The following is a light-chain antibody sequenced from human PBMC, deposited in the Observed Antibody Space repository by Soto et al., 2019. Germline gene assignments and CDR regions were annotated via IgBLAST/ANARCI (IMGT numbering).Light chain of an antibody. J-gene: IGLJ2*01. CDR1: SSDVGGYNY. Sequence: QSALTQPPSASGSPGQSVAISCTGTSSDVGGYNYVSWYQQHPGKAPKLMIYEVNKRPSGVPDRFSGSKSGNTASLTVSGLQAEDEADYYCCSYAGGYTHAVFGGGTKVTVL. V-gene: IGLV2-8*01. CDR3: CSYAGGYTHAV. CDR2: EVN.